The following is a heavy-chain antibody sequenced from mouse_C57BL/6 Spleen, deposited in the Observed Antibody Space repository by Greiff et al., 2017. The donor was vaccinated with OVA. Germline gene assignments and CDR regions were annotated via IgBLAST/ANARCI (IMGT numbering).Heavy chain of an antibody. CDR2: IHPNSGST. D-gene: IGHD4-1*01. Sequence: VKLQQPGAELVKPGASVKLSCKASGYTFTSYWMHWVKQRPGQGLEWIGMIHPNSGSTNYNEKFKSKATLTVDKSSSTAYMQLSSLTTEDSAIYYCARPGTFFDYWGQGTTLTVSS. J-gene: IGHJ2*01. CDR1: GYTFTSYW. CDR3: ARPGTFFDY. V-gene: IGHV1-64*01.